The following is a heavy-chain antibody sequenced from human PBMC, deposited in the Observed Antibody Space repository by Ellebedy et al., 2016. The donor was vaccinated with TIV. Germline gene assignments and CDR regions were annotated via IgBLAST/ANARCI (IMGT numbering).Heavy chain of an antibody. CDR1: GGSFSSYY. V-gene: IGHV4-59*01. Sequence: SETLSLXXAVYGGSFSSYYWSWIRQPPGKGLEWIGYIYYSGSTNYNPSLKSRVTISVDTSKNQFSLKLSSVTAADTAVYYCASKAMAVDYWGQGTLVTVSS. CDR3: ASKAMAVDY. J-gene: IGHJ4*02. CDR2: IYYSGST. D-gene: IGHD5-18*01.